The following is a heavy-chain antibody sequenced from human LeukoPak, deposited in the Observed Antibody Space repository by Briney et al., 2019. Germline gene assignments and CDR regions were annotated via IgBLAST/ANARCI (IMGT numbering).Heavy chain of an antibody. Sequence: PGRSLRLSCAASGFTFSSYGMHWVRQAPGKGLEWVAVIWYDGSNKYYADSVKGRFTISRDNSKNTLYLQMNSLRAEDTAVYYCARDYKVYYYDSILGYWGQGTLVTVSS. CDR3: ARDYKVYYYDSILGY. D-gene: IGHD3-22*01. J-gene: IGHJ4*02. CDR2: IWYDGSNK. V-gene: IGHV3-33*01. CDR1: GFTFSSYG.